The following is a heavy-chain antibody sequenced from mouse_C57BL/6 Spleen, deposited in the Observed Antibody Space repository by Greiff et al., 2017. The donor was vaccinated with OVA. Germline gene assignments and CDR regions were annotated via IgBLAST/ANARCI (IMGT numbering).Heavy chain of an antibody. Sequence: VQLQQSGPELVKPGASVKISCKASGYAFSSSWMNWVKQRPGKGLEWIGRIYPGDGDTNYNGKFKGKATLTADKSSSTAYMQLSSLTSEDSAVYFCAGMGFDYWGQGTTLTVSS. CDR1: GYAFSSSW. CDR2: IYPGDGDT. J-gene: IGHJ2*01. CDR3: AGMGFDY. D-gene: IGHD2-3*01. V-gene: IGHV1-82*01.